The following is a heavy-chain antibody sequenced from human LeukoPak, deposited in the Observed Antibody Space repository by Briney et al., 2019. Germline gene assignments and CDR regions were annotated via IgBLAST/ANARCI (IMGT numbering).Heavy chain of an antibody. CDR1: GFTFSSYA. Sequence: PGGSLRLSCAASGFTFSSYAMSWVRQAPGKGLEWVSVISGSGGSTYYADSVKGRFTISRDNSKNTLYLQMNSLRAEDTAVYYCAKWPRSGCSGGSCYDPDYWGQGTLVTVSS. V-gene: IGHV3-23*01. D-gene: IGHD2-15*01. CDR2: ISGSGGST. CDR3: AKWPRSGCSGGSCYDPDY. J-gene: IGHJ4*02.